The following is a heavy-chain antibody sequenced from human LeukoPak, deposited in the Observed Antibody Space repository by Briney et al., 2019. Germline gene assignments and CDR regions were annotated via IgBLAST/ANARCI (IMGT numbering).Heavy chain of an antibody. CDR2: IYYSGST. J-gene: IGHJ5*02. CDR1: GGSISSGGYY. V-gene: IGHV4-31*03. D-gene: IGHD3-10*01. CDR3: ARGLRRITMVRGVITGPKFDP. Sequence: SETLSLTCTVSGGSISSGGYYWSWIRQHPGKGLEWIGYIYYSGSTYYNPSFKSRATISVDTSKSHFSLDLRSVTAADTAVYYCARGLRRITMVRGVITGPKFDPWGQGTLVTVSS.